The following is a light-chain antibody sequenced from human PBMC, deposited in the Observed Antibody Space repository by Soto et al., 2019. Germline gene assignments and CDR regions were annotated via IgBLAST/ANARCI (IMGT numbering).Light chain of an antibody. CDR1: SVDIGTYNL. CDR2: EVS. Sequence: QSVLTQPASVSGSPGQSITISCTGTSVDIGTYNLVSWYRQYPGEAPKLMIYEVSKLPSGVSNRFSGSKSGNTASLTISGLQAEDEADYYCCSYAGSSTFVLFGGGTKLTVL. V-gene: IGLV2-23*02. CDR3: CSYAGSSTFVL. J-gene: IGLJ2*01.